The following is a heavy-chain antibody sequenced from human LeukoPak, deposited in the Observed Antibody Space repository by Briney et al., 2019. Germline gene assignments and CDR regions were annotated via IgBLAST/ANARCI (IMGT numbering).Heavy chain of an antibody. CDR2: IYPVDSDT. CDR1: GYSFTNYW. V-gene: IGHV5-51*01. CDR3: ARYHYFNSSGYYYYFDY. J-gene: IGHJ4*02. D-gene: IGHD3-22*01. Sequence: GESLKISCKGYGYSFTNYWIGWVRQMPGKGLEWMGIIYPVDSDTRYSPSFQGQVTISADKSITTAYLQWSSLKASDTAMYYCARYHYFNSSGYYYYFDYWGQGTLVTVSS.